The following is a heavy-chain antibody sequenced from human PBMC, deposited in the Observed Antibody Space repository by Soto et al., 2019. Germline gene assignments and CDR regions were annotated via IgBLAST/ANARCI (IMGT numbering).Heavy chain of an antibody. CDR1: GYTFTSYG. Sequence: GASVKVSCKASGYTFTSYGITWVRPAPGQGLEWMGRISSYNGHTNYAQKVQGRVTLTTDTSPSTHYMEVRSLRSDDTAVYYCASSRTERYCTSTGCYTRPLYAMEVWGQGKTVTVS. CDR3: ASSRTERYCTSTGCYTRPLYAMEV. V-gene: IGHV1-18*04. CDR2: ISSYNGHT. D-gene: IGHD2-2*02. J-gene: IGHJ6*02.